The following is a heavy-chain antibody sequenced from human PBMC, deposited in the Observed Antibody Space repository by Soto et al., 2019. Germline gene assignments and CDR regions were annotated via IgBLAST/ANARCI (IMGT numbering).Heavy chain of an antibody. D-gene: IGHD6-13*01. CDR3: VRLVGNSWLDY. J-gene: IGHJ4*02. CDR2: TYYRSKWYY. Sequence: SQTLSLTCDISGDSVSSGSATWNWIMQSPSRGLEWLGRTYYRSKWYYDYAVSVRSRISINPDTSKNQFSLQLNSVTPEDTAVYYCVRLVGNSWLDYWGPGTLVTVSS. V-gene: IGHV6-1*01. CDR1: GDSVSSGSAT.